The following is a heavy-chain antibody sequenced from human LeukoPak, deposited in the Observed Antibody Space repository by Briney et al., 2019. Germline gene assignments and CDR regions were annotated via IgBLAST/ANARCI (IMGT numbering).Heavy chain of an antibody. D-gene: IGHD3-22*01. Sequence: ASVKVSCKASGYTFTGYYMHWVRQAPGQGLEWMGWINPNSGGTNYAQKFQGRVTMTRDTSISTAYMELSRLRSDDTAVYYCARDYHYYDSSGYGYWGQGTLVTVSS. CDR3: ARDYHYYDSSGYGY. CDR1: GYTFTGYY. CDR2: INPNSGGT. J-gene: IGHJ4*02. V-gene: IGHV1-2*02.